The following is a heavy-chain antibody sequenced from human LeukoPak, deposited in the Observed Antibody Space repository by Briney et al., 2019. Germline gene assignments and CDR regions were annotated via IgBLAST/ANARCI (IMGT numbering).Heavy chain of an antibody. Sequence: SETLSLTCAVYGGSFSGYYWSCIRHPPGKGLEWSGEINHSGSTNYNPSLKTRVTISVATSKNQSSLKLTSVTAADTAVYYCATSYYDYVWASYRYTDYWGQGTLVTVS. V-gene: IGHV4-34*01. CDR1: GGSFSGYY. CDR3: ATSYYDYVWASYRYTDY. J-gene: IGHJ4*02. D-gene: IGHD3-16*02. CDR2: INHSGST.